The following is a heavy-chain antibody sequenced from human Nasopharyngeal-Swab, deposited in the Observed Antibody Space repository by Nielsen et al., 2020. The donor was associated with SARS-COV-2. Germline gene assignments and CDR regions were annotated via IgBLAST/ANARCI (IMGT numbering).Heavy chain of an antibody. CDR3: ARHISSSRAYFDS. CDR1: GDSVSNSNNS. CDR2: TSYRCRWFT. Sequence: SQTLSLTCVISGDSVSNSNNSWSWIRQSPSRGLEWLGRTSYRCRWFTDYAPSVESRITINPDTSKNQLSLLVNSVTPEDTALYYCARHISSSRAYFDSWGQGTLVTVSS. D-gene: IGHD6-6*01. V-gene: IGHV6-1*01. J-gene: IGHJ4*02.